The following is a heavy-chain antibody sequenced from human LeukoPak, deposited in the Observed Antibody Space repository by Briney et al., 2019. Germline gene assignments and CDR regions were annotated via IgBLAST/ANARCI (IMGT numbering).Heavy chain of an antibody. D-gene: IGHD6-19*01. V-gene: IGHV4-34*01. J-gene: IGHJ4*02. Sequence: PSETLSLTCAVYGGSFSGYYWSWIRQPPGKGLEWIGEINHSGSTNYNSSLKSRVTISVDTSKNQFSLKLSSVTAADTAVYYCARDVSSGWYPNLDSWGQGTLVTVSS. CDR1: GGSFSGYY. CDR2: INHSGST. CDR3: ARDVSSGWYPNLDS.